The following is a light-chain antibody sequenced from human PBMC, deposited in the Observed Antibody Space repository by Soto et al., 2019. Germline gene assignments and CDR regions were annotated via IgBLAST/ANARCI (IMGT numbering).Light chain of an antibody. CDR2: EVS. J-gene: IGLJ2*01. V-gene: IGLV2-14*01. Sequence: QSVLTQPASVSGSPGQSITISCTGTSSDVGGYNYVSWYQQHPGKAPKLMIYEVSNRPSGVSNRFSGSKSGNTASLTISGLQAEDEADYYCSSYTSSSTLVHVVFGGGTKLTVL. CDR3: SSYTSSSTLVHVV. CDR1: SSDVGGYNY.